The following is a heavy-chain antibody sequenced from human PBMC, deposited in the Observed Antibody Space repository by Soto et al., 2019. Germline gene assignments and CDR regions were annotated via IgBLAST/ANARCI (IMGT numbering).Heavy chain of an antibody. CDR2: IIPVFGTA. V-gene: IGHV1-69*01. J-gene: IGHJ4*02. D-gene: IGHD3-22*01. CDR3: AKGPSSGYFDY. Sequence: VQLVQSGAEVRKPGSSVTVSCKASGGSFRSYAVSWVRLAPGQGLEWMGGIIPVFGTANYAQKFQGRVTITADEYTSTAYMQLSSLRSDDAAMYYCAKGPSSGYFDYWGQGTLVTVSS. CDR1: GGSFRSYA.